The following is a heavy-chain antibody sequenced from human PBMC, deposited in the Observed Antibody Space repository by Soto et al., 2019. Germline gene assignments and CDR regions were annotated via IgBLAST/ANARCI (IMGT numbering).Heavy chain of an antibody. V-gene: IGHV3-9*01. CDR1: GFTFDDYA. J-gene: IGHJ4*02. CDR3: AKGGYNWNSYLHY. CDR2: ISWNSGSI. D-gene: IGHD1-7*01. Sequence: EVQLVESGGGLAQPGRSLRLSCAASGFTFDDYAMHWVRQAPGKGLEWVSGISWNSGSIGYADSVKGRFTISRDNAKNSLYLQMNSLRAEDTALYYCAKGGYNWNSYLHYWGQGTLVTVSS.